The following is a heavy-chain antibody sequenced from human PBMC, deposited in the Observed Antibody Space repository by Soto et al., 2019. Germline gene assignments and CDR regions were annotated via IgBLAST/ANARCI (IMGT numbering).Heavy chain of an antibody. Sequence: SVKVSCKDSGGLFSSFAISWVRQAPGQGLEWMGGIIPVFGTTNYAQKFQGRVTITADESTNTAYMELSSLTSDDTAMYYCARGGGPYVWFNEFWGQGTQVTVS. CDR3: ARGGGPYVWFNEF. D-gene: IGHD3-16*01. CDR2: IIPVFGTT. J-gene: IGHJ4*02. V-gene: IGHV1-69*13. CDR1: GGLFSSFA.